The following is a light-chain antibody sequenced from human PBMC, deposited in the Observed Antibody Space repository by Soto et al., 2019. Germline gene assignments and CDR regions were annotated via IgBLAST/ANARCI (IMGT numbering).Light chain of an antibody. Sequence: QSALTQPASVSGSPGQSITISCTGTSSDVGGYNYVSWYQQHPGKAPKLMIYDVSNRPSGVSNRFSASKSGNTASLTISGLQAEDDADYYCSSYTSSSTLLYVFGTGTKLTVL. V-gene: IGLV2-14*01. CDR3: SSYTSSSTLLYV. CDR2: DVS. CDR1: SSDVGGYNY. J-gene: IGLJ1*01.